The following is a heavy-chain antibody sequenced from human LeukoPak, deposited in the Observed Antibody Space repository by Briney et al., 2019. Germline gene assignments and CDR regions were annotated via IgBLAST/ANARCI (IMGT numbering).Heavy chain of an antibody. Sequence: SETPSLTCTVSGGSISSYYWSWIRQPPGKGLEWIGYIYYSGSTNYNPSLKSRVTISVDTSNNQFSLKLSSVTAADTAVYYCARGDYYDSSGYFDYWGQGTLVTVSS. J-gene: IGHJ4*02. CDR2: IYYSGST. CDR1: GGSISSYY. D-gene: IGHD3-22*01. CDR3: ARGDYYDSSGYFDY. V-gene: IGHV4-59*01.